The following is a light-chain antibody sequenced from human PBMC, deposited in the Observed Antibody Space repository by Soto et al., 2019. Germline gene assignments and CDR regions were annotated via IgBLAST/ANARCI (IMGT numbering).Light chain of an antibody. J-gene: IGKJ4*01. CDR3: QQYDNIPLT. V-gene: IGKV1-33*01. Sequence: DFPMTQSPSSLSASVGDRVTITCQASQDISDYLNWYQQKPGAAPQLLIYDASNLQEGVPSRFSGSGSGREFTFTISSLQPEDVATYYCQQYDNIPLTFGGGTKVEI. CDR2: DAS. CDR1: QDISDY.